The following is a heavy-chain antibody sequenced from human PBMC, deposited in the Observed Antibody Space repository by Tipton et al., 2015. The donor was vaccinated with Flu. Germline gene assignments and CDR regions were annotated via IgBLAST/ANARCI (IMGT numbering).Heavy chain of an antibody. J-gene: IGHJ4*02. CDR2: IHHSGNT. Sequence: TLSLTCSVSGSSINSGGYYWSWIRQHPGKGLECIGYIHHSGNTFYNSSLKSRVTISVDTSKNQFFLNLDSVTAADTALYYCARIATTGGFYFDYWGQGTLVTVSS. D-gene: IGHD1-26*01. CDR3: ARIATTGGFYFDY. V-gene: IGHV4-31*03. CDR1: GSSINSGGYY.